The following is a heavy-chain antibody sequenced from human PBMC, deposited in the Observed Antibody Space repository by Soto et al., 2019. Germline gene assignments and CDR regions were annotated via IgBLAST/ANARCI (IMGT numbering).Heavy chain of an antibody. CDR3: AKDMRGGSSSSRYYYGLDV. J-gene: IGHJ6*02. CDR1: GFTFDDYA. D-gene: IGHD6-13*01. CDR2: ISWNSGTI. V-gene: IGHV3-9*01. Sequence: EVQLVESGGGLVQPGRSLRLSCAASGFTFDDYAMHWVRQAPGKGLEWVSGISWNSGTIVYADSVKGRFTISRDNAKNSRYLQMNGLRGEDTALYYCAKDMRGGSSSSRYYYGLDVWGQGTTVTVSS.